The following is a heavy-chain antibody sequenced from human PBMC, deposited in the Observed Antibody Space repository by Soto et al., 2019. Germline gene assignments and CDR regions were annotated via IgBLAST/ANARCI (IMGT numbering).Heavy chain of an antibody. V-gene: IGHV1-8*01. CDR3: ARGPEGSSSWYLSYYYYGMDV. Sequence: QVQLVQSGAEVKKPGASVKVSCKASGYTFTGYDINWVRQATGQGLEWMGWMNPNSGNTGYAQKFQGRVTMTRNTSISTAYMELSSLRSEDTAVYYCARGPEGSSSWYLSYYYYGMDVWGQGTTVTVSS. CDR1: GYTFTGYD. D-gene: IGHD6-13*01. CDR2: MNPNSGNT. J-gene: IGHJ6*02.